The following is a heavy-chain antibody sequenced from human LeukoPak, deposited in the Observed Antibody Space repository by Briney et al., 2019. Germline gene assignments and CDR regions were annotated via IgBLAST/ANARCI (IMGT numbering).Heavy chain of an antibody. CDR3: ASHYGSGSYKGDAFDI. Sequence: PGGSLRLSCVASGFTFSSYWMHWVRQAPGKGLEWVSAISGSGGSTYYADSVKGRFTISRDNSKNTLYLQMNSLRAEDTAVYYCASHYGSGSYKGDAFDIWGQGTMVTVSS. J-gene: IGHJ3*02. V-gene: IGHV3-23*01. CDR1: GFTFSSYW. CDR2: ISGSGGST. D-gene: IGHD3-10*01.